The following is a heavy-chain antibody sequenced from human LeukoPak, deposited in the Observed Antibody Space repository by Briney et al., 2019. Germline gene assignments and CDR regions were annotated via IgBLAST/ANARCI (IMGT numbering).Heavy chain of an antibody. V-gene: IGHV3-23*01. D-gene: IGHD2-2*01. Sequence: GGSLRLSCAASGFTFSSYAMSWVRQAPGKGLEWVSAISGSGGSAYYADSVKGRFTISRDNSKNTLYLQMNSLRAEDTAVYYCARDHKAREVVPAAIWGQGTLVTVSS. CDR3: ARDHKAREVVPAAI. J-gene: IGHJ4*02. CDR2: ISGSGGSA. CDR1: GFTFSSYA.